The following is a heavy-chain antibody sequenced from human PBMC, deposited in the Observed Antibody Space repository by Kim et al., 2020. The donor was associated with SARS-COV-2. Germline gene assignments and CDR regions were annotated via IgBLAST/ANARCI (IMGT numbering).Heavy chain of an antibody. CDR2: ISYDGSNK. J-gene: IGHJ4*02. V-gene: IGHV3-30-3*01. Sequence: GGSLRLSCAASGFTFSSYAMHWVRQAPGKGLEWVAVISYDGSNKYYADSVKGRFIISRDNSKNTLYLQMNSLRAEDTAVYYCARDKRVLPHESTHRPPLAVAGTGFDYWGQGTLVTVSS. D-gene: IGHD6-19*01. CDR1: GFTFSSYA. CDR3: ARDKRVLPHESTHRPPLAVAGTGFDY.